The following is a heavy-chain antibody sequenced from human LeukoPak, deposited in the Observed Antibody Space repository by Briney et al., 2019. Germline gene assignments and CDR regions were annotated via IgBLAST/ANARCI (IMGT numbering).Heavy chain of an antibody. CDR1: GFTFSSYG. D-gene: IGHD1-26*01. Sequence: PGGSLRLSCAASGFTFSSYGMHWVRQAPGKGLEWVAFIRYDGSNKYYADSVKGRFTISRDNSKNTLYLQMNSLRAEDTAVYYCAKDWSRRDSGSYYFDYWGQGTLVTVSS. J-gene: IGHJ4*02. CDR2: IRYDGSNK. V-gene: IGHV3-30*02. CDR3: AKDWSRRDSGSYYFDY.